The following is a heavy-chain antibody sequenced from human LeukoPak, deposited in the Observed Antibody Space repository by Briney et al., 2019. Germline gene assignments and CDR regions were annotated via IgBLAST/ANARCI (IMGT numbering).Heavy chain of an antibody. J-gene: IGHJ4*02. Sequence: KPSETQSLTCAVYGGSFSGYYWSWIRQPPGKGLEWIGEINHSGSTNYNPSLKSRVTISVDTSKNQFSLKLSSVTAADTAVYYCARMDYYDSSGYYLDYWGQGTLVTVSS. CDR1: GGSFSGYY. CDR2: INHSGST. CDR3: ARMDYYDSSGYYLDY. D-gene: IGHD3-22*01. V-gene: IGHV4-34*01.